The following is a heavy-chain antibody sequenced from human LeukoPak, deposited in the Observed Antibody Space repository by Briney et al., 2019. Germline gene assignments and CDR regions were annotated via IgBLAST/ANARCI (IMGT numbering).Heavy chain of an antibody. CDR3: ASRFCSTSSCYPSRWSPYALDV. CDR2: LYHIGST. D-gene: IGHD2-2*01. Sequence: PPETLSNTCALYGDSFSGYYWSWIRHPPGKGLEFIRELYHIGSTNYNPSLKRRVPISVATSKNQFSLKLSSVTDAATAVYYCASRFCSTSSCYPSRWSPYALDVWGQGTTVIVSS. CDR1: GDSFSGYY. J-gene: IGHJ6*02. V-gene: IGHV4-34*01.